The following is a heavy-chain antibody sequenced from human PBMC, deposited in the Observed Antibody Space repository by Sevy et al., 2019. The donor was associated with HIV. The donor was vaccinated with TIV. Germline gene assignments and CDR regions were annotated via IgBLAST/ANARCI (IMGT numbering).Heavy chain of an antibody. J-gene: IGHJ4*02. CDR1: GYTFTGYY. D-gene: IGHD3-22*01. CDR2: INPNSGGT. CDR3: AREAGYYDSSAELDY. V-gene: IGHV1-2*02. Sequence: ASVKVSCKASGYTFTGYYMHWVRRAPGQGLEWMGWINPNSGGTNYAQKFQGRVTMTRDTSISTAYMELSRLRSDDTAVYYCAREAGYYDSSAELDYWGQGTLVTVSS.